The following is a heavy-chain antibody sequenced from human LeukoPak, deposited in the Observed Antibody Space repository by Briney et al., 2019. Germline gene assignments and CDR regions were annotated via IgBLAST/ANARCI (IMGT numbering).Heavy chain of an antibody. V-gene: IGHV4-34*01. CDR3: ARVYYSSGWYYFDY. CDR2: INHSGST. CDR1: GGSFSGYY. Sequence: SETLSLTCAVYGGSFSGYYWSWIRQPPGKGLEWIGEINHSGSTNYNPSLKSRVTISVDTSKNQFSLKLSSVTAADTAVYYCARVYYSSGWYYFDYWGQGILVTVSS. J-gene: IGHJ4*02. D-gene: IGHD6-19*01.